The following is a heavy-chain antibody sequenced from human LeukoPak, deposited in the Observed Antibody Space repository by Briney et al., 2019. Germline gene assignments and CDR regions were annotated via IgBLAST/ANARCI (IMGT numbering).Heavy chain of an antibody. CDR1: GFPFSSYW. J-gene: IGHJ4*02. Sequence: GGSLRVSCVASGFPFSSYWMSWVRQAPGKGLEWVANIKQDGSKKSYVDSVKGRFTISRDNAKNSLYLQMNSLRAEDTAIYYCTRVGYIDEGIDYWGQGTLVTVSS. CDR3: TRVGYIDEGIDY. V-gene: IGHV3-7*04. CDR2: IKQDGSKK. D-gene: IGHD5-24*01.